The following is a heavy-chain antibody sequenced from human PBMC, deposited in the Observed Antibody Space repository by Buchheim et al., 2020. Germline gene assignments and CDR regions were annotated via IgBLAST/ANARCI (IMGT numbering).Heavy chain of an antibody. D-gene: IGHD3-3*01. CDR3: ARDPVWTYDFWSGYYYYGMDA. CDR2: IWYDGSNK. V-gene: IGHV3-33*01. CDR1: GFTFSSYG. J-gene: IGHJ6*02. Sequence: QVQLVESGGGVVQPGRSLRLSCAASGFTFSSYGMHWVRQAPGKGLEWVAVIWYDGSNKYYADSVKGRFTISRDNSKNTLYLQMNSLRAEDTAVYYCARDPVWTYDFWSGYYYYGMDAWGQGTT.